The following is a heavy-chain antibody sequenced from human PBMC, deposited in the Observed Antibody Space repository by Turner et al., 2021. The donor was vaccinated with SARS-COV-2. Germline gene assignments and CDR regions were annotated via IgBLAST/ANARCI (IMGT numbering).Heavy chain of an antibody. Sequence: EVQQEESGGALVQPGGSRRHSCASSGFTFSTHWMAWVRCAPGEGLEWVAHIRQDGRDQYYVGSVKGRFTISRDNVENSLFLQMNSLRAEDTAVSYCARHGDYCFSPWGQGTLLTVSS. J-gene: IGHJ5*02. CDR2: IRQDGRDQ. V-gene: IGHV3-7*01. CDR3: ARHGDYCFSP. CDR1: GFTFSTHW. D-gene: IGHD4-17*01.